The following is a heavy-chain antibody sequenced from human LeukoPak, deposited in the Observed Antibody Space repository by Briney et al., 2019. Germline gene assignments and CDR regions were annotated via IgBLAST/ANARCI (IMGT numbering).Heavy chain of an antibody. CDR1: GFIFRNYA. CDR3: AKWGDYDILTGYYVSDF. Sequence: GGSLRLSCAASGFIFRNYAMSWVRQAPGKGLEWVSAITGSGDTTYYADSVKGRFTISRDNSKNTLYVEMNTLRAEDTAVYYCAKWGDYDILTGYYVSDFWGQGTLVIVSS. CDR2: ITGSGDTT. V-gene: IGHV3-23*01. J-gene: IGHJ4*02. D-gene: IGHD3-9*01.